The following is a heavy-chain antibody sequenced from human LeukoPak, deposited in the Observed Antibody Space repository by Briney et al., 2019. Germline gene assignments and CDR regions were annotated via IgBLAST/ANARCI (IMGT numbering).Heavy chain of an antibody. V-gene: IGHV3-9*01. D-gene: IGHD3-9*01. Sequence: GGSLRLSCAASGFTFDDYAMHWVRHAPGKGLEWVSGISWNSGSIGYADSVKGRFTISRDNAKNSLYLQMNSLRAEDTALYYCAKDGYDILTGRLLDYWGQGTLVTVSS. CDR2: ISWNSGSI. CDR1: GFTFDDYA. J-gene: IGHJ4*02. CDR3: AKDGYDILTGRLLDY.